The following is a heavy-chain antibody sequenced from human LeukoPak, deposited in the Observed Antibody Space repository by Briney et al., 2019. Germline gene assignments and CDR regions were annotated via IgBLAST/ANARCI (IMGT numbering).Heavy chain of an antibody. CDR3: ARTRGQYYYDSSGYPFDY. V-gene: IGHV2-70*11. Sequence: SGPTLVNPTPTLTLTCTFSGFSLSTTGMCVSWIRQPPGKALEWLARFDWDDDKHYSTSLKTRLTISKDTSKNQVVLTMTNMDPADTATYYCARTRGQYYYDSSGYPFDYWGQGTLVTVSS. J-gene: IGHJ4*02. D-gene: IGHD3-22*01. CDR2: FDWDDDK. CDR1: GFSLSTTGMC.